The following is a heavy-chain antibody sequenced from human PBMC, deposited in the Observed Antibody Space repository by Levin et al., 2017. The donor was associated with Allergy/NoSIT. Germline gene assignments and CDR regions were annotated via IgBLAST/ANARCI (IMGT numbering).Heavy chain of an antibody. V-gene: IGHV4-4*02. CDR3: ARTILGYCSSTSCYGDAFDI. CDR1: GGSISSSNW. D-gene: IGHD2-2*01. J-gene: IGHJ3*02. CDR2: IYHSGST. Sequence: SCAVSGGSISSSNWWSWVRQPPGKGLEWIGEIYHSGSTNYNPSLKSRVTISVDKSKNQFSLKLSSVTAADTAVYYCARTILGYCSSTSCYGDAFDIWGQGTMVTVSS.